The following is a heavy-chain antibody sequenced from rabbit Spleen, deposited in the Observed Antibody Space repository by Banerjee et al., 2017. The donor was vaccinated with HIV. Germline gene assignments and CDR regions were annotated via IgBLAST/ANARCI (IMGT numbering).Heavy chain of an antibody. Sequence: QLEESAGGLVQPGGSLKLSCKASGFTLSSYYINWVRQAPGKGLEWIGYIDPVFGITHYANWVNGRFSISRENAQNTVFLQMTSLTAADTATYFCARDGAGGSYFALWGPGTLVTVS. CDR1: GFTLSSYY. D-gene: IGHD8-1*01. CDR2: IDPVFGIT. V-gene: IGHV1S7*01. J-gene: IGHJ4*01. CDR3: ARDGAGGSYFAL.